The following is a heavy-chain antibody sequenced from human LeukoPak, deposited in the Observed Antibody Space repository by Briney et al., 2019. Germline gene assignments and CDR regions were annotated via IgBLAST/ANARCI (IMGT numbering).Heavy chain of an antibody. Sequence: ASVKVSCKASGYTFTSYGITWVRQAPGQGLEWMAWISAPNGNTNYAQKLQGRVTLTTDTSTSTAYMELRSLRSDDTAAYYCARGEDYGDHMLNYWGQGTLVTVSS. J-gene: IGHJ4*02. V-gene: IGHV1-18*01. D-gene: IGHD4-17*01. CDR2: ISAPNGNT. CDR1: GYTFTSYG. CDR3: ARGEDYGDHMLNY.